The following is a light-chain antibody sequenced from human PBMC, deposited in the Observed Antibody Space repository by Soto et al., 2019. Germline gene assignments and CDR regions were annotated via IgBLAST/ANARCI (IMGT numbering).Light chain of an antibody. CDR2: VAS. CDR3: QKYDSALLT. J-gene: IGKJ4*01. CDR1: HDINNY. Sequence: DTQMTQSPSSLSAPVGDRVTITCRASHDINNYLAWYQQKPGKVPKVLIYVASTLRSGVPSRFSGSGSGTEFTLTISSLQPEYAATYYCQKYDSALLTFGGGTKVEIK. V-gene: IGKV1-27*01.